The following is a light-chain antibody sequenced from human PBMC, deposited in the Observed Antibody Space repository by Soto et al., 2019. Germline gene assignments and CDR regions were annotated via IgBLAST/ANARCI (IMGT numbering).Light chain of an antibody. CDR1: QGIRNA. CDR3: LQHNGYPLT. Sequence: IQMTQSPSSLSASVGDRVTITCRASQGIRNALGWYQQKPGKAPKRLIYAASSLQSGVPSRFTARGSGTEFPLTITSLQPEDFATYYCLQHNGYPLTFGGGTKVEI. CDR2: AAS. V-gene: IGKV1-17*01. J-gene: IGKJ4*01.